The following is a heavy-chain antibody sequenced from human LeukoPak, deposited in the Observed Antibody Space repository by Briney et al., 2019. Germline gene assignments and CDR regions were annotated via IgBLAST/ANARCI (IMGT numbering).Heavy chain of an antibody. CDR3: ARCGGTYYGSGSYGI. V-gene: IGHV4-59*01. D-gene: IGHD3-10*01. CDR1: GGSISSYY. Sequence: SETLSLTCTVSGGSISSYYWRWLRQPPGKGLEWIGYIYYSGSTNYNPSLKSRVTISVDTSKTQFSLKLSSVTAADTAVYYCARCGGTYYGSGSYGIWGQGTMVTVSS. CDR2: IYYSGST. J-gene: IGHJ3*02.